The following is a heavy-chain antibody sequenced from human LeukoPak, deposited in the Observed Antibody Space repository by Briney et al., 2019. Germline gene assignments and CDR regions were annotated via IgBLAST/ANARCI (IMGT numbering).Heavy chain of an antibody. Sequence: SETLSLTCTVSGGSISSYYWSWIRQPAGKGLEWIGRIYTSGSTNYNPSLKSRVTMSVDTSKNQFSLKLSSVTAADTAVYYCASEGNTVTTNYYYYYMDVWGKGTTVTVFS. D-gene: IGHD4-17*01. CDR2: IYTSGST. CDR1: GGSISSYY. CDR3: ASEGNTVTTNYYYYYMDV. V-gene: IGHV4-4*07. J-gene: IGHJ6*03.